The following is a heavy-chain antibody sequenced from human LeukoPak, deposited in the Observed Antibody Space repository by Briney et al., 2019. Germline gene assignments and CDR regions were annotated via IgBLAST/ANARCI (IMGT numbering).Heavy chain of an antibody. CDR2: ISSSSSYI. V-gene: IGHV3-21*01. Sequence: GGSLRLSCAASGFTFSSYSMNWVRQAPGQGLEWVSSISSSSSYIYYADSVKGRFTISRDNAKNSLYLQMNSLRAEDTAVYYCAREPHCTNGVCSSHKDYWGQGTLVTVSS. CDR1: GFTFSSYS. CDR3: AREPHCTNGVCSSHKDY. J-gene: IGHJ4*02. D-gene: IGHD2-8*01.